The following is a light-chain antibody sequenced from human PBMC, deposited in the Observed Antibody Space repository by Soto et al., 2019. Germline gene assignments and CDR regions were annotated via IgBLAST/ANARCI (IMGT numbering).Light chain of an antibody. CDR1: NSDVGSYDF. V-gene: IGLV2-14*03. Sequence: QSALTQPASVSGSLGQSITISCTGSNSDVGSYDFVSWYQQHPGKAPKLIIFDVTKRPLGVSYRFSGSKSGNTASLTISGLLSEDEDIYHWSVYTSVTPRTFGGGTKVTVL. CDR2: DVT. J-gene: IGLJ3*02. CDR3: SVYTSVTPRT.